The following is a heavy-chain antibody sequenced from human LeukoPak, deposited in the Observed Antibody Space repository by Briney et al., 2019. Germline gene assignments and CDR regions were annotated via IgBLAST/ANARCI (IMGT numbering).Heavy chain of an antibody. CDR3: ARDFGSSSAWYEFDY. D-gene: IGHD6-19*01. J-gene: IGHJ4*02. V-gene: IGHV1-2*02. CDR2: INPDSGVT. Sequence: ASVKVSCKASGYTFTGSYIHRVRQAPGQGLEWMGWINPDSGVTKYAQNFQGRVTMTRDTSISTASMEMRSLKSDGTAVYYCARDFGSSSAWYEFDYWGQGTLVTVSS. CDR1: GYTFTGSY.